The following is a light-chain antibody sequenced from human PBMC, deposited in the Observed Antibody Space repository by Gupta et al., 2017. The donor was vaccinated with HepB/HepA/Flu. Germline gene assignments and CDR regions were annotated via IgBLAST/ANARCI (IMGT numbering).Light chain of an antibody. V-gene: IGKV1-6*01. CDR2: GAS. Sequence: AIQMTQSPSSLSASVGDRVTITCRASQFIRNDLAWYQQKPGKAPQLLIYGASTLQSGVPSRFSGSGSATDFTLTISSLQPEDFATYYCLHDYNYPRTFGQGTKVEIK. CDR3: LHDYNYPRT. J-gene: IGKJ1*01. CDR1: QFIRND.